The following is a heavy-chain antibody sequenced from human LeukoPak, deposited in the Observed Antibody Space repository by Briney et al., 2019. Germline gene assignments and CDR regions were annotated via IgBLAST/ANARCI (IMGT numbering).Heavy chain of an antibody. CDR1: GGTFSSYA. CDR3: ARFHHYYGSGSFDY. V-gene: IGHV1-69*13. Sequence: SVKVSCKASGGTFSSYAISWVRQAPGQGLEWMGGIIPIFGTANYAQKFQGRVTITADESTSTAYMELSSLRSEDTAVYYCARFHHYYGSGSFDYWGQGTLVTVSS. J-gene: IGHJ4*02. D-gene: IGHD3-10*01. CDR2: IIPIFGTA.